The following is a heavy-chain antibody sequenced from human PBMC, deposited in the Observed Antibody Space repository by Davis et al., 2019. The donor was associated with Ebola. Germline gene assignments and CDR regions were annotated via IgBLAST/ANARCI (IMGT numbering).Heavy chain of an antibody. CDR3: ARGSSFAYEY. Sequence: ASVKVSCKASGYTFTDYNIHWMRQAPGQGLEWLGRVILKSGATNYAQKFQGRVTVTRDTSISTAYMELSSLRSDDTAVYYCARGSSFAYEYWGQGTLVTVSS. CDR1: GYTFTDYN. J-gene: IGHJ4*02. V-gene: IGHV1-2*06. CDR2: VILKSGAT. D-gene: IGHD3-16*01.